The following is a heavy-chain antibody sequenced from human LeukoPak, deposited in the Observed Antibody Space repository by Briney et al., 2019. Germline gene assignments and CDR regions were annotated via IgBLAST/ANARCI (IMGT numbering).Heavy chain of an antibody. CDR2: INTNTGNP. CDR1: GYTFTSYA. V-gene: IGHV7-4-1*02. CDR3: ARDGGAAAGMGYYYYYMDV. Sequence: ASVKVSCKASGYTFTSYAMNWVRQAPGQGLEWMGWINTNTGNPTYAQGFTGRFVFSLDTSVSTAYLQISSLKAEDTAVYYCARDGGAAAGMGYYYYYMDVWGKGTTVTVSS. J-gene: IGHJ6*03. D-gene: IGHD6-13*01.